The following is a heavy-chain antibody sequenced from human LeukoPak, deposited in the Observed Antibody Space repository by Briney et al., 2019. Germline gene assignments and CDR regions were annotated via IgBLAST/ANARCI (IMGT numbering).Heavy chain of an antibody. J-gene: IGHJ4*02. CDR1: GGSISSSSYY. Sequence: SETLFLTCTVSGGSISSSSYYWGWIRQPPGKGLEWIGSIYYSGSTYYNPSLKSRVTISVDTSKNQFSLKLSSVTAADTAVYYCARGDSSGYFDYWGQGTLVTVSS. CDR3: ARGDSSGYFDY. D-gene: IGHD3-22*01. V-gene: IGHV4-39*01. CDR2: IYYSGST.